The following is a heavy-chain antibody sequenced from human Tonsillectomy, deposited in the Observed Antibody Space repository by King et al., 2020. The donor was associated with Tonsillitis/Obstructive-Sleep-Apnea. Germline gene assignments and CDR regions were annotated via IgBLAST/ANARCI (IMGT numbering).Heavy chain of an antibody. V-gene: IGHV3-74*01. J-gene: IGHJ2*01. CDR1: GFTFSSYW. D-gene: IGHD3-10*01. CDR2: INSDGSST. Sequence: VQLVESGGGLVQPGGSLRLSCAASGFTFSSYWMHWVRQAPGKGLVWVSRINSDGSSTSSADSVKGRFTISRDNAKKTLYLQMSSMRAEDTAVYYCARTGQDRWFGDFTSDWYFDLWGRGTLVTVSS. CDR3: ARTGQDRWFGDFTSDWYFDL.